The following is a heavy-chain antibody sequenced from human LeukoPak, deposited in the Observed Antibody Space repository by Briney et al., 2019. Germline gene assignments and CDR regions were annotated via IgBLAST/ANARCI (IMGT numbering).Heavy chain of an antibody. CDR1: GGSFSGYY. V-gene: IGHV4-34*01. Sequence: SETLSLTCAVYGGSFSGYYWSWIRQLPGKGLEWIGEINHSGSTNYNPSLKSRVTISVDTSKNQFSLKLSSVTAADTAVYYCAREGVYDGYAYFDYWGQGTLVTVSS. J-gene: IGHJ4*02. CDR2: INHSGST. D-gene: IGHD3-16*01. CDR3: AREGVYDGYAYFDY.